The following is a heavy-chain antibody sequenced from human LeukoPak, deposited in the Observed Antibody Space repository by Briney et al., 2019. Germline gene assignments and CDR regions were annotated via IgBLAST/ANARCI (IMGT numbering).Heavy chain of an antibody. D-gene: IGHD6-13*01. CDR1: GGSLSSSSYY. CDR3: ARGKMAAAAQQGSQV. CDR2: IYYSGST. J-gene: IGHJ4*02. Sequence: SETLSLTCTVSGGSLSSSSYYWGWIRQPPGEGLEWIGSIYYSGSTYYNPSLKSRVTISVYTSKNQSSLKLSSVTAADTAVYYCARGKMAAAAQQGSQVWGQGPLVTVSS. V-gene: IGHV4-39*01.